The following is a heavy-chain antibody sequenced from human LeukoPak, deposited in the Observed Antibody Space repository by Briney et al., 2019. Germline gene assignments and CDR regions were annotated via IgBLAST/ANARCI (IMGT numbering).Heavy chain of an antibody. J-gene: IGHJ5*02. CDR3: ARDTSGFPYNWFDP. CDR2: ISAYNGNT. Sequence: GASVKVSCKASGYTFTSYGLSWVRQAPGQGLEWMGWISAYNGNTNYAQKLQGRVTMTTDTSTSTAYMELRSLRSDDTAVYYCARDTSGFPYNWFDPWGQGTLVTVSS. CDR1: GYTFTSYG. V-gene: IGHV1-18*01. D-gene: IGHD5-12*01.